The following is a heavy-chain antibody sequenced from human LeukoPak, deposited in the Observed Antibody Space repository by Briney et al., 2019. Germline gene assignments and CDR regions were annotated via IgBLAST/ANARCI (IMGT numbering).Heavy chain of an antibody. V-gene: IGHV2-5*02. CDR1: GFSISTTGVG. CDR3: VHLSHSSGYYQPFDY. D-gene: IGHD3-22*01. CDR2: VYWDGDA. Sequence: SGPTLVNPTQTLTLTCTLSGFSISTTGVGVGWIRQPPGKALEWLALVYWDGDARHSPSLRSRISISKDTSKNQVVFIMTDMDPVDTATYYCVHLSHSSGYYQPFDYWGQGTLVTVSS. J-gene: IGHJ4*02.